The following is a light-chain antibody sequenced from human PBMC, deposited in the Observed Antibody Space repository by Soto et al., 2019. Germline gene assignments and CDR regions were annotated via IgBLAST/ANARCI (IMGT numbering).Light chain of an antibody. V-gene: IGLV2-14*01. CDR2: DVS. CDR3: SSHTSSSTVV. Sequence: HSALTQPASVSGSPGQSITISCTGTSSDVGAYNYVSWYQQHPGKAPKLMIYDVSNRPSGVSNRFSGSKSGNTASLTISGLQAEDEADYYCSSHTSSSTVVFGGGTKVTVL. J-gene: IGLJ2*01. CDR1: SSDVGAYNY.